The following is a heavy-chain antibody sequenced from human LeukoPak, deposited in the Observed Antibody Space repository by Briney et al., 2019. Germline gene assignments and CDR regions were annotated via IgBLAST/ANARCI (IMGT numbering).Heavy chain of an antibody. Sequence: SETPSLTCTVSGGSISSYYWSWIRQPAGKGLEWIGRIYTSGSTNYNPSLKSRVTMSVDTSKNQFSLKLSSVTAADTAVYYCAREGYCSSTSCYGNWFDPWGQGTLVTVSS. V-gene: IGHV4-4*07. J-gene: IGHJ5*02. D-gene: IGHD2-2*01. CDR3: AREGYCSSTSCYGNWFDP. CDR2: IYTSGST. CDR1: GGSISSYY.